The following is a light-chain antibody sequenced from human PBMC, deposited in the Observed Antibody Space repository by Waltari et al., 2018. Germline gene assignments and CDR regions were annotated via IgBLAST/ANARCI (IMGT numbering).Light chain of an antibody. CDR2: DVT. CDR1: SSDVGGYNF. V-gene: IGLV2-14*03. CDR3: SSYTTSSTRV. J-gene: IGLJ3*02. Sequence: QSALTQPASVSWSPGQSITISCTGTSSDVGGYNFVSWYQQHPGKAPKLIIYDVTNRPSGVSTRFSGSKSGNTASLTISGLQTEDEADYYCSSYTTSSTRVFGGGTKLTVL.